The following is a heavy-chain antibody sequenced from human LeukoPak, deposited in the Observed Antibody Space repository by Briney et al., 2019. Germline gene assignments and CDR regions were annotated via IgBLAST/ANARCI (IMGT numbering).Heavy chain of an antibody. Sequence: SETLSLTCSVSGGSISSYYWSWIRQPPGKGLEWIGYIYYSGSTNYNPSLKSRVTISVDTSKNQFSLKLSSVTAADTAVYYGAVGGKLGIYCYYYYMDVWGKGTTVTVSS. CDR1: GGSISSYY. V-gene: IGHV4-59*01. CDR3: AVGGKLGIYCYYYYMDV. CDR2: IYYSGST. J-gene: IGHJ6*03. D-gene: IGHD7-27*01.